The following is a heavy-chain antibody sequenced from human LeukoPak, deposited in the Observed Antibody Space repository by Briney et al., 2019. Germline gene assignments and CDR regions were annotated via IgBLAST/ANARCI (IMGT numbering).Heavy chain of an antibody. D-gene: IGHD6-19*01. CDR3: ARHPSKSDSSGSYGPYYYMDV. Sequence: SETLSLTCTVSGGSISSSSYYWGWNRQPPGKGLGWSGSIYYSGSTYYNPSLKSRVTISVDTSENQFSLKLSSVTAADTAVYYCARHPSKSDSSGSYGPYYYMDVWGKGTTVTVSS. CDR1: GGSISSSSYY. J-gene: IGHJ6*03. CDR2: IYYSGST. V-gene: IGHV4-39*01.